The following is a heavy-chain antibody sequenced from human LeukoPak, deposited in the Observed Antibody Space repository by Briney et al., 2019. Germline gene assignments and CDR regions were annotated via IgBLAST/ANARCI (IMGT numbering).Heavy chain of an antibody. CDR3: ARDPVVRGIYNWFDP. J-gene: IGHJ5*02. CDR1: GYTFTDDY. CDR2: INPNIGGT. V-gene: IGHV1-2*02. Sequence: ASLKVSCKASGYTFTDDYINWVRQAPGQGLEWLGWINPNIGGTNYEQKFPGRVTITTATSISTAYRELSRLRSDDTAVYYCARDPVVRGIYNWFDPWGQGTLVTVSS. D-gene: IGHD3-10*01.